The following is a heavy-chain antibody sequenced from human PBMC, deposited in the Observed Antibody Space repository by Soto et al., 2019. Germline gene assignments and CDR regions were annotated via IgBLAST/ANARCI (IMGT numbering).Heavy chain of an antibody. V-gene: IGHV4-30-4*01. Sequence: SETLSLTCTVSGGSISRGDYYWSWIRQPPGKGLEWIGYIYYSGSTYYNPSLKSRVTISVDTSKNQFSLKLSSVTAADTAVYYCARDSVLLWFGETKDYYGMDVWGQGTTVTVSS. J-gene: IGHJ6*02. CDR2: IYYSGST. D-gene: IGHD3-10*01. CDR3: ARDSVLLWFGETKDYYGMDV. CDR1: GGSISRGDYY.